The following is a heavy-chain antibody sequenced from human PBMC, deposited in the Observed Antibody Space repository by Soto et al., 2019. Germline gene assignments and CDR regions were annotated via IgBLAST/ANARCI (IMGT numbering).Heavy chain of an antibody. J-gene: IGHJ4*02. V-gene: IGHV4-34*01. Sequence: QVQLQQWGAGLLKPSETLSLTCAVYGGSFSGYYWSWIRQPPGKGLEWIGEINHSGSTNYNPSLKRRVTISVDPSKSQCSLKLGSVTAADTAVYYCARGANYSSGWYSPPDYWGQGTLVTVSS. CDR1: GGSFSGYY. CDR2: INHSGST. CDR3: ARGANYSSGWYSPPDY. D-gene: IGHD6-19*01.